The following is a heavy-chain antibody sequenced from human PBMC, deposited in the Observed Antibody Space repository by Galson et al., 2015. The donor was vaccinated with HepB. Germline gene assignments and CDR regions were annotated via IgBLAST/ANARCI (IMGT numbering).Heavy chain of an antibody. CDR3: ARGGPWTVGTTYIDY. CDR1: RFTSSTYG. CDR2: ISYHGNNQ. Sequence: SLRLSCAASRFTSSTYGMHWVRQAPGKGLEWVAVISYHGNNQYYADSVKGRFTISRDNSKNTLSLQMDSLKIEDTAVYYCARGGPWTVGTTYIDYWGQGTLVTVSS. J-gene: IGHJ4*02. V-gene: IGHV3-30*03. D-gene: IGHD1-1*01.